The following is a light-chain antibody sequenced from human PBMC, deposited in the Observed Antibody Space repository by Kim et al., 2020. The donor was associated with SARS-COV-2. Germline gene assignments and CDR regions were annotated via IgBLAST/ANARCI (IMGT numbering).Light chain of an antibody. CDR2: GNS. J-gene: IGLJ1*01. CDR1: RSNIGAGYA. CDR3: QSYDSSLSGYV. V-gene: IGLV1-40*01. Sequence: RVTIACNGCRSNIGAGYAVHWYQQLPGAAPKVLIYGNSNRPSGVPDRFSGSRSGTSASLAITGLQAEDEADYYCQSYDSSLSGYVFGTGTKVTVL.